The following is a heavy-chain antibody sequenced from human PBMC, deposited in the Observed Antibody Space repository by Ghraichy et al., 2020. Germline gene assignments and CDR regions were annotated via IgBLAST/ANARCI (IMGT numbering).Heavy chain of an antibody. CDR3: AKDLGEDFDY. D-gene: IGHD1-26*01. Sequence: LSLTCAASGFTFSSYAMSWVRQAPGKGLEWVSAISGSGGSTYYADSVKGRFTISRDNSKNTLYLQMNSLRAEDTAVYYCAKDLGEDFDYWGQGTLVTVSS. CDR2: ISGSGGST. V-gene: IGHV3-23*01. J-gene: IGHJ4*02. CDR1: GFTFSSYA.